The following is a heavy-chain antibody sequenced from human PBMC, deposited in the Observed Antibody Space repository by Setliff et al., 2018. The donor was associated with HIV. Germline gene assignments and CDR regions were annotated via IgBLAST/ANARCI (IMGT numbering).Heavy chain of an antibody. Sequence: PGGSLRLSCAASGFTFSSYAMSWVRQTTEKGLEWVSIITRGGSTYYADSVKGRFTISRDNSKNTLYLQMNSLRVEDTAIYYCAKAPGWLFLSHYWGQGTLVTVSS. CDR3: AKAPGWLFLSHY. V-gene: IGHV3-23*01. D-gene: IGHD3-22*01. J-gene: IGHJ4*02. CDR2: ITRGGST. CDR1: GFTFSSYA.